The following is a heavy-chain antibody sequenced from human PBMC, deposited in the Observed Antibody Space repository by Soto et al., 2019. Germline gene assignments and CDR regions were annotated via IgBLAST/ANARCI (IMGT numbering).Heavy chain of an antibody. J-gene: IGHJ4*02. D-gene: IGHD6-6*01. CDR2: IYWDDDK. Sequence: SGPTLVKPTQTVTLTCTFSGFSLSTDDVGVGWIRQPPGKALDWLAVIYWDDDKRYSPSLKSRLTITKDTSKNQVLLTMTNMDPVDTATYFCARSKYSISSFDYWGQGALVTVSS. CDR3: ARSKYSISSFDY. V-gene: IGHV2-5*02. CDR1: GFSLSTDDVG.